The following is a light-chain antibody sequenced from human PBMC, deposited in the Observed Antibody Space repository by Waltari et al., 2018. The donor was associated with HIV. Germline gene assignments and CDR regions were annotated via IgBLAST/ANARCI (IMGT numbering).Light chain of an antibody. V-gene: IGKV4-1*01. Sequence: DTVLTQSPDSLTVSLGERATINCKASQSVLSTTRNVNYLAWYQRKPGHPPKLLISWASGRRSGVPDRFSGGGSGTDFTLTISSLQAEDVAVYYCQQYYSHPRTFGQGTKLEI. CDR2: WAS. CDR3: QQYYSHPRT. CDR1: QSVLSTTRNVNY. J-gene: IGKJ2*01.